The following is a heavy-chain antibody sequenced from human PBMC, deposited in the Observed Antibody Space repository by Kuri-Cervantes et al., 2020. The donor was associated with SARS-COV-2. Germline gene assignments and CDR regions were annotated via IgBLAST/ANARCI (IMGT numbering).Heavy chain of an antibody. CDR1: GLTFINYA. CDR2: ITTGGDTP. CDR3: AAYTPRGDY. J-gene: IGHJ4*02. V-gene: IGHV3-23*01. Sequence: GESLKISCAASGLTFINYAMIWIRQSPGKGLEWASGITTGGDTPFYAGSVRGRFTISRDNSKDTVYLQMNTLRADDTGMYYCAAYTPRGDYWGQGTLVTVSS. D-gene: IGHD2-2*02.